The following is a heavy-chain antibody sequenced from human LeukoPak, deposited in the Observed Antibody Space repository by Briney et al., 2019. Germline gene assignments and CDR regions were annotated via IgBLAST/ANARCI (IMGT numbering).Heavy chain of an antibody. Sequence: PSETLSLTCAVYGGSFSGYYSSWIRQPPGKGLEWIGEINHSGSTNYNPSLKSRVTISVDTSKNQFSLKLSSVTAADTAVYYCARGPYYYGSGSYPWGQGTLVTVSS. D-gene: IGHD3-10*01. CDR3: ARGPYYYGSGSYP. J-gene: IGHJ4*02. V-gene: IGHV4-34*01. CDR2: INHSGST. CDR1: GGSFSGYY.